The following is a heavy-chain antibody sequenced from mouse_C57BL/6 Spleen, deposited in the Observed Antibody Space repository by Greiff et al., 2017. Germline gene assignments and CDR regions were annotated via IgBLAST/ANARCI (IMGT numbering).Heavy chain of an antibody. CDR2: INPNNGGT. D-gene: IGHD1-1*01. CDR1: GYTFTDYN. Sequence: EVQLQQSGPELVKPGASVKIPCKASGYTFTDYNMDWVKQSQGKSLDWIGDINPNNGGTIYTQKFKGKATLTVAKSSSTAYLGLRSLTSEDTAVYYCARESTRVVERYFDGWGTGTTVTVSS. J-gene: IGHJ1*03. V-gene: IGHV1-18*01. CDR3: ARESTRVVERYFDG.